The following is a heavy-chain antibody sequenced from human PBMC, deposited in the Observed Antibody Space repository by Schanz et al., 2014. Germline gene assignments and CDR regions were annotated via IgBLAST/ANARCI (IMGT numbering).Heavy chain of an antibody. CDR3: ARSEMDRGVIWGY. V-gene: IGHV3-7*01. Sequence: VQLVESGGGLVKPGESLRLSCAASGFTFSNYWMSWVRQAPGKGLEWVANIRQEGSEKYYVDSVKGRFTVSRDDAKNSLYLQMNSLRVEDTAVYYCARSEMDRGVIWGYWGQGTLVTVSS. J-gene: IGHJ4*02. CDR2: IRQEGSEK. CDR1: GFTFSNYW. D-gene: IGHD3-10*01.